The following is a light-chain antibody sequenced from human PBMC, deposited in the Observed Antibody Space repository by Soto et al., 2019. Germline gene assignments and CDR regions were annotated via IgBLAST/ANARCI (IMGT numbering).Light chain of an antibody. CDR3: QQYNSYSLWT. CDR2: DAS. Sequence: DIQMTQSPSTLSASVGDRVTITCRASQTINSWLAWYQQKPGKAPKVLIFDASSLKTGVPSRFSGSGSGTEFTLTISSLQPDDFANYYCQQYNSYSLWTFGQGTKVDI. V-gene: IGKV1-5*01. J-gene: IGKJ1*01. CDR1: QTINSW.